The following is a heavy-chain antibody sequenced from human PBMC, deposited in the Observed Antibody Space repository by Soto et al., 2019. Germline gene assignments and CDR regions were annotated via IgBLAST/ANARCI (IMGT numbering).Heavy chain of an antibody. Sequence: ASVKVSCKGTGYTFSSYGITWVRQAPGQGLEWMGWISPYNGNTNYAQKLQGRVTITTDTSTSTAYMKLRSLRSDDTAVYYCARDQPFHYYDRSGYEPDIWGQGTMVTVSS. V-gene: IGHV1-18*04. CDR2: ISPYNGNT. CDR1: GYTFSSYG. J-gene: IGHJ3*02. CDR3: ARDQPFHYYDRSGYEPDI. D-gene: IGHD3-22*01.